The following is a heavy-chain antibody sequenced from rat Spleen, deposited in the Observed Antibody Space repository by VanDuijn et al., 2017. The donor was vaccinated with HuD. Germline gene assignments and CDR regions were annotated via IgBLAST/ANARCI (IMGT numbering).Heavy chain of an antibody. D-gene: IGHD1-7*01. J-gene: IGHJ4*01. Sequence: EVQLVESGGGLVQPGRSLKLSCAASGFTFSNYGMAWVRQTPTKGLEWVASISYDGSATYYRDSVKGRFTLSRDNAKSTLFLQMGSLRYEDTATYYCTSAVDYGYVYSMDAWGQGASFTVSS. CDR1: GFTFSNYG. V-gene: IGHV5-29*01. CDR2: ISYDGSAT. CDR3: TSAVDYGYVYSMDA.